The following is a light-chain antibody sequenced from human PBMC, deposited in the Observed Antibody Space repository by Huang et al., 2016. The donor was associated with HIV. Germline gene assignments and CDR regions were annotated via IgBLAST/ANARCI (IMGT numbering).Light chain of an antibody. J-gene: IGKJ2*03. CDR2: EAT. CDR3: QQFDNVPYS. V-gene: IGKV1-33*01. CDR1: QDISNY. Sequence: DIQMTQSPSSLSASIGDRVTITCQASQDISNYLTWYQQKPGKGPKLLLYEATNSEAGVPSRFSGSGSGTDFTLTISRLQPEDFATYYCQQFDNVPYSFGQGTRLEIK.